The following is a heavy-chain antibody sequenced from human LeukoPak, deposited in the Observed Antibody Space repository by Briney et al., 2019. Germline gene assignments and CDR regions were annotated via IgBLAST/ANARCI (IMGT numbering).Heavy chain of an antibody. V-gene: IGHV1-2*04. D-gene: IGHD3-10*01. J-gene: IGHJ4*02. CDR3: ARANYYGSGSYYLL. CDR2: INPNSGGT. Sequence: ASVKVSCKASGYTFTGYYMHWVRQAPGQGLEWMGWINPNSGGTNYAQKFQGWVTMTRDTSISTAYMELSRLRSDDTAVYYCARANYYGSGSYYLLWGQGTLVTVSS. CDR1: GYTFTGYY.